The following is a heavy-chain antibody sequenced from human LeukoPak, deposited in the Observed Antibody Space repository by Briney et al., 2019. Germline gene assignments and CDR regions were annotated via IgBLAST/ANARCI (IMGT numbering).Heavy chain of an antibody. D-gene: IGHD6-19*01. CDR3: ARQSGDQSSAWYFDA. Sequence: PSETLSLTCTVSGGSLSSSGHWWVWIRQPPGKGLEWIGSIHHSGKVYYNPSLKSRVTTSVDTSTDQFSLRLSSATAADTAIYYCARQSGDQSSAWYFDAWGQGTLVTVSS. CDR2: IHHSGKV. CDR1: GGSLSSSGHW. V-gene: IGHV4-39*01. J-gene: IGHJ4*02.